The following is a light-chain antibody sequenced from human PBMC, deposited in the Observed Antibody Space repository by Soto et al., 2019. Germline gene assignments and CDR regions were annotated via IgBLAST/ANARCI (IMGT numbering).Light chain of an antibody. V-gene: IGKV3-15*01. CDR1: QSVRSN. Sequence: EIVMTQSPATLSVSPGERATLSCRASQSVRSNYLAWYQQKPGQAPRLLIYDASTRATGIPARFSGSESGTDFTLTISSLQSEDLAVYFCQQYSDWPLTFGPGTKVDI. J-gene: IGKJ3*01. CDR2: DAS. CDR3: QQYSDWPLT.